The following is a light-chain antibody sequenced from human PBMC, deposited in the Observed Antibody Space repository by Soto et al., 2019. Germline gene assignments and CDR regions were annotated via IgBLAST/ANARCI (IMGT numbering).Light chain of an antibody. CDR2: GAS. Sequence: EMVLTQSPGTRSLWPLRIATRSCMASQTVSGNLAWYQQKPGQAPRLLIYGASTRATGIPVRFSGSASGTEFTLTISSLQSEDFTVYYCQQYTKWPLTFGQGTKVDI. V-gene: IGKV3-15*01. CDR3: QQYTKWPLT. J-gene: IGKJ1*01. CDR1: QTVSGN.